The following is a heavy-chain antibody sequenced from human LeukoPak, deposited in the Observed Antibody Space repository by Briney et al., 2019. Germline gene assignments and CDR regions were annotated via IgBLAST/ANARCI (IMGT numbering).Heavy chain of an antibody. CDR2: IYYSGST. V-gene: IGHV4-39*07. J-gene: IGHJ4*02. Sequence: PSETPSLTCTVSGGSISSSSYYWGWIRQPPGKGLEWIGSIYYSGSTYYNPSLKSRVTISVDTSKNQFSLKLSSVTAADTAVYYCARARKAKVVITSPFDYWGQGTLVTVSS. CDR3: ARARKAKVVITSPFDY. CDR1: GGSISSSSYY. D-gene: IGHD3-22*01.